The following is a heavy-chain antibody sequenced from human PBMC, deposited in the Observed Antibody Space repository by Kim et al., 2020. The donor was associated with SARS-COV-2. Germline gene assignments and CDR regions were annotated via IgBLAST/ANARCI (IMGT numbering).Heavy chain of an antibody. D-gene: IGHD2-2*01. CDR3: AKAIKRSTHRRYGMDV. CDR1: GFTFSSYG. Sequence: GGSLRLSCAASGFTFSSYGMHWVRQAPGKGLEWVAVISYDGSNKYYADSVKGRFTISRDNSKNTLYLQMNSLRAEDTAVYYCAKAIKRSTHRRYGMDVWGQGTTVTVSS. V-gene: IGHV3-30*18. J-gene: IGHJ6*02. CDR2: ISYDGSNK.